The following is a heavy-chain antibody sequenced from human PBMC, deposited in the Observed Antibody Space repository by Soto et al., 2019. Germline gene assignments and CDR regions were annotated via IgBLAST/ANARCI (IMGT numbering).Heavy chain of an antibody. CDR1: GGTFSSYA. CDR2: IIPIFGTA. D-gene: IGHD3-3*01. V-gene: IGHV1-69*01. Sequence: QVQLVQSGAEVKKPGSSVKVSCKASGGTFSSYAISWVRQAPGQGLEWMGGIIPIFGTANYAQKFQGRVTITADESTSTAYMELSSVRSEDTAVYYCASKAGYFSSPLYYYYGMDVWGQGTTVTVSS. CDR3: ASKAGYFSSPLYYYYGMDV. J-gene: IGHJ6*02.